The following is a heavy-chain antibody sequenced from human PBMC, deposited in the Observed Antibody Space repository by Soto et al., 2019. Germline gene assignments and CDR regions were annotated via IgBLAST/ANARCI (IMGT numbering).Heavy chain of an antibody. CDR1: GFTFSTSW. V-gene: IGHV3-7*01. CDR3: ARVAYYYDSSGYFY. CDR2: INEDGSTR. D-gene: IGHD3-22*01. J-gene: IGHJ4*02. Sequence: GGSLRLSCAASGFTFSTSWMSWVRQAPGKGLEWVANINEDGSTRYYVDSVKGRFTISRDNAKNSLYLQMNSLRAEDTAVYYCARVAYYYDSSGYFYWGQGTLVTVSS.